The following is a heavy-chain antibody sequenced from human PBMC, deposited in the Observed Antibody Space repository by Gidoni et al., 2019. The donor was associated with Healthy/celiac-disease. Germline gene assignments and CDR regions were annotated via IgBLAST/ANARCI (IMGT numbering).Heavy chain of an antibody. CDR1: GFPFSRYS. J-gene: IGHJ6*02. Sequence: EVQLVESGGGLVKPGGSLRLSCAASGFPFSRYSMNWVRQAPGKGLGWVSSISSSSSYIYYADSVKGRFTISRDNAKNSLYLQMNSLRAEDTAVYYCARDRIVVSGGSYYYYGMDVWGQGTTVTVSS. D-gene: IGHD2-2*01. CDR2: ISSSSSYI. V-gene: IGHV3-21*01. CDR3: ARDRIVVSGGSYYYYGMDV.